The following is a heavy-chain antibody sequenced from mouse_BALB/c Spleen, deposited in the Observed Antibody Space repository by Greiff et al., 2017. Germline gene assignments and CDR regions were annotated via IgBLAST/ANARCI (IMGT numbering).Heavy chain of an antibody. V-gene: IGHV5-4*02. D-gene: IGHD1-2*01. J-gene: IGHJ3*01. CDR1: GFTFSDYY. Sequence: EVMLVESGGGLVKPGGSLKLSCAASGFTFSDYYMYWVRQTPEKRLEWVATISDGGSYTYYPDSVKGRFTISRDNAKNNLYLQMSSLKSEDTAMYYCARDPFITTATGLAYWGQGTLVTVSA. CDR2: ISDGGSYT. CDR3: ARDPFITTATGLAY.